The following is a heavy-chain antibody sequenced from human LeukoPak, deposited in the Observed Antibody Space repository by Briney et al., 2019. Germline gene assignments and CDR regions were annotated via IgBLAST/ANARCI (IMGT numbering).Heavy chain of an antibody. V-gene: IGHV3-9*01. J-gene: IGHJ2*01. CDR2: ISWNSGSI. CDR1: GFTFDDYA. CDR3: AKAVSGDWYFDL. D-gene: IGHD2-15*01. Sequence: GGSLRLSCAASGFTFDDYAMHWVRQAPGKGLEWVSGISWNSGSIGYADSVKGRFTISRDNSKNTLYLQMNSLRAEDTAVYYCAKAVSGDWYFDLWGRGTLVTVSS.